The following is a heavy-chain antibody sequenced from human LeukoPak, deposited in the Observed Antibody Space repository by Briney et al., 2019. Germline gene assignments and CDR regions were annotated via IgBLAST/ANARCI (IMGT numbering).Heavy chain of an antibody. Sequence: GESLKISCKGSGYSFTTYWIAWVRQMPGEGLEWLVIIYPGDSDTRYRPSFQGQVTMSADKSIITAYLQWSSVKASDSAVCYCARKSTGMDVWGQGTMVTVSS. J-gene: IGHJ6*02. V-gene: IGHV5-51*01. CDR1: GYSFTTYW. D-gene: IGHD2-2*01. CDR2: IYPGDSDT. CDR3: ARKSTGMDV.